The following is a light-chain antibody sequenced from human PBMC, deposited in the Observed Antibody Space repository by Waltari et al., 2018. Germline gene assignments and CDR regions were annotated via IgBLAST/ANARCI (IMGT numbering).Light chain of an antibody. V-gene: IGKV4-1*01. J-gene: IGKJ1*01. Sequence: DIVMTQSPDSLAVSLGERAAINCKSSQTIFYSPNSKNYLAWYQQRPGQPPKLLIDRASTRESGVPDRFSGSGSGTDFTLIISCLQADDVAVYYCQQYYTTPPTFGQGTKVEVK. CDR1: QTIFYSPNSKNY. CDR3: QQYYTTPPT. CDR2: RAS.